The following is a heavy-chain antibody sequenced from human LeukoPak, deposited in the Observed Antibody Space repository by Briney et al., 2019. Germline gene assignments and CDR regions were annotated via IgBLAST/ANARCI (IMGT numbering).Heavy chain of an antibody. CDR1: GYTFTGYY. J-gene: IGHJ3*02. CDR3: ASLEYSSSHAFDI. Sequence: ASVKVSCKASGYTFTGYYMHWVRQAPGQGLEWMGWINPNSGGTNYAQKFQGRVTMTRDTSISTAYMELSSLRSEDTAVYYCASLEYSSSHAFDIWGQGTMVTVSS. V-gene: IGHV1-2*02. D-gene: IGHD6-6*01. CDR2: INPNSGGT.